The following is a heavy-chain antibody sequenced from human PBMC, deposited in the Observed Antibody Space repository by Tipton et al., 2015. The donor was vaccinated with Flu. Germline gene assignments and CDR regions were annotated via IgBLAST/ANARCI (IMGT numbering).Heavy chain of an antibody. J-gene: IGHJ2*01. V-gene: IGHV5-51*01. CDR1: GYSFTNYW. Sequence: VQLVQSGAEVKKPGESLKISCKVSGYSFTNYWIGWVRQMPGKGLEWMEIIYSGDSDARYSPSFQGQVTISSDKSIRTAYLQWSSLKASDTATYYCAKYDYGDYGFCWYFDPWGRGTLVTVSS. CDR2: IYSGDSDA. CDR3: AKYDYGDYGFCWYFDP. D-gene: IGHD4-17*01.